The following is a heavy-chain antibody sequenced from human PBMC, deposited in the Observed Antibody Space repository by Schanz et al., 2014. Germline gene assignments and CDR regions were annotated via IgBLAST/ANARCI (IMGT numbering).Heavy chain of an antibody. J-gene: IGHJ3*02. CDR3: ARDLPHCDGGKCCSDGMDI. V-gene: IGHV1-3*04. CDR2: INTANGNA. CDR1: GYTFSSHG. Sequence: QVHLVQSGAEVKRPGASVKVSCKASGYTFSSHGIHWLRQAPGQSLEWMGWINTANGNAKYSANFQARVTITRDTSATTAYMELTSRRSEYTAVYYCARDLPHCDGGKCCSDGMDIWGQGTLVTISS. D-gene: IGHD3-16*01.